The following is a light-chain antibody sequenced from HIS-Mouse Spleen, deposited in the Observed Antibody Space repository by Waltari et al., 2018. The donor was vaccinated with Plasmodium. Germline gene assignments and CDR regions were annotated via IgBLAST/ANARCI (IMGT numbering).Light chain of an antibody. Sequence: QSVLTQPPSASGPPGQRVTISSSGRSPHLGSNPVNWYQQPPGTAHKLRIYSNNQRPSGVPDRFSGSKSGTSASLAISGLQSEDEADYYCAAWDDSLNGWVFGGGTKLTVL. V-gene: IGLV1-44*01. CDR3: AAWDDSLNGWV. CDR2: SNN. CDR1: SPHLGSNP. J-gene: IGLJ3*02.